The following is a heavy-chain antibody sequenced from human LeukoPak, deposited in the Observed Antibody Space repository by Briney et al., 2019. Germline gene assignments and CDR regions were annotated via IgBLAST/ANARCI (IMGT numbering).Heavy chain of an antibody. D-gene: IGHD2-2*01. CDR1: GVTLSNYG. V-gene: IGHV3-23*01. CDR3: AKEQDNRLLLSHFDY. CDR2: ISGSGGGS. J-gene: IGHJ4*02. Sequence: GGSLRLSCADSGVTLSNYGMSYVRQAPGKGLGWVAGISGSGGGSNYADSVKGRFTISRDNRKNTLYLQRNSLRAADTAVYFCAKEQDNRLLLSHFDYWGQGILVTVSS.